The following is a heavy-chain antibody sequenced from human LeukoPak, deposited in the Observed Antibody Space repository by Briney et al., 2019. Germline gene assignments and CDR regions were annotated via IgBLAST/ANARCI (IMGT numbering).Heavy chain of an antibody. Sequence: GGSLRLSCAASGFSFSNYGMHWVRQAPGKGLEWVAIIWFDGSDEYYADSVKGRFTISRDNSKNTLYLQMNSLRAEDTAVYYCAKEEASGITMVRGVREGHFDYWGQGTLVTVSS. V-gene: IGHV3-30*02. J-gene: IGHJ4*02. CDR2: IWFDGSDE. D-gene: IGHD3-10*01. CDR1: GFSFSNYG. CDR3: AKEEASGITMVRGVREGHFDY.